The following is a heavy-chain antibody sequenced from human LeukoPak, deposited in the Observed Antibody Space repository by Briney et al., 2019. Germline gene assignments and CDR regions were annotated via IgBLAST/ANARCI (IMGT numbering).Heavy chain of an antibody. CDR1: GFTFSSYE. CDR3: ARDSGAIDFDY. V-gene: IGHV3-48*03. CDR2: ISSSGSTI. D-gene: IGHD1-26*01. J-gene: IGHJ4*02. Sequence: PGGSLRLSXAASGFTFSSYEMNWVRQAPGKGLEWVSYISSSGSTIYYADSAKGRFTISRDNAKNSLYLQMNSLRAEDTAVYYCARDSGAIDFDYWGQGTLVTVSS.